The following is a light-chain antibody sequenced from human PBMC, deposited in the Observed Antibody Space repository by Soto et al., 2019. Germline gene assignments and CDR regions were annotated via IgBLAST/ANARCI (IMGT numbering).Light chain of an antibody. Sequence: QSALTQPRSVSGSPGQSVTISCTGSHSNVGNHDFVSWFQHFPGIAPKLVLFDVYKRPPGVPDRFSGSKSGSTASLTVSGLQAEDEADYYCSSFAVSPVVFGGGTKLTVL. V-gene: IGLV2-11*01. J-gene: IGLJ2*01. CDR1: HSNVGNHDF. CDR3: SSFAVSPVV. CDR2: DVY.